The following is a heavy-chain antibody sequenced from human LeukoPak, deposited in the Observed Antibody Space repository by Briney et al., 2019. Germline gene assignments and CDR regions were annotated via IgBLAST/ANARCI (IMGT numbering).Heavy chain of an antibody. D-gene: IGHD2/OR15-2a*01. V-gene: IGHV3-72*01. CDR2: TRNRANSYTA. CDR3: ARDRTVYGYAMDV. CDR1: RFSFSTYP. J-gene: IGHJ6*02. Sequence: GGSLRLSCEASRFSFSTYPMGWVRQAPGKGLEWVGRTRNRANSYTAEYAASVKGRFTISRDDSQNSLYLQMNSLKTEDTAVYYCARDRTVYGYAMDVWGQGTTVTVSS.